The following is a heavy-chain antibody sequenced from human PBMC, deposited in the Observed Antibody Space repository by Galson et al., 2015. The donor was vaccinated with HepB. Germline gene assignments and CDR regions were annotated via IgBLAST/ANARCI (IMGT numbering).Heavy chain of an antibody. CDR2: ISGDASST. CDR1: GFTFSSYS. V-gene: IGHV3-64D*06. D-gene: IGHD3-9*01. CDR3: VKGDDGILPASIVDYFDY. J-gene: IGHJ4*02. Sequence: SLRLSCAASGFTFSSYSMHWVRQAPGKGLEYVSAISGDASSTFYAASVKGRFTISRDNSENTLYLQMSSLTIEDTATYYCVKGDDGILPASIVDYFDYWGQGTLVTVSS.